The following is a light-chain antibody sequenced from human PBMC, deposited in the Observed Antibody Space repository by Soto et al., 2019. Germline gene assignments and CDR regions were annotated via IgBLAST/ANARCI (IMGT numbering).Light chain of an antibody. Sequence: AIRMTQSPTSFSASTGDRVTITCRASQGISSCLAWYQQKPGKAPKLLIYAASTLQSGVPSRFSGSGSGTDFTLTISCLQSEDFATYYCQQYYSYPLTFGGGTKVEIK. CDR1: QGISSC. J-gene: IGKJ4*01. V-gene: IGKV1-8*01. CDR2: AAS. CDR3: QQYYSYPLT.